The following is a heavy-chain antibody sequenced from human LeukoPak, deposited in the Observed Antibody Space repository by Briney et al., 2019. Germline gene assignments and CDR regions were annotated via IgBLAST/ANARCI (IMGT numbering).Heavy chain of an antibody. CDR3: ARDGVAVAARGYYFDY. CDR2: ITSSSSSM. Sequence: GGSLRLSCVASGFTFSIYTMSWVRQAPGKGLEWVSSITSSSSSMYSADSVKGRLTISRDNAKNSLYLQMNSLRAEDTAVYYCARDGVAVAARGYYFDYWGQGTLVTVSS. CDR1: GFTFSIYT. D-gene: IGHD6-19*01. V-gene: IGHV3-21*01. J-gene: IGHJ4*02.